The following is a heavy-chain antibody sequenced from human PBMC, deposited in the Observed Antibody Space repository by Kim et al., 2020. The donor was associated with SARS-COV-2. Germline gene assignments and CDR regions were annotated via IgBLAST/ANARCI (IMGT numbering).Heavy chain of an antibody. CDR2: IYPGDSDT. V-gene: IGHV5-51*01. D-gene: IGHD6-13*01. CDR3: ARSYSSSWYRVYGMDV. CDR1: GYSFTSYW. J-gene: IGHJ6*02. Sequence: GESLKISCKGSGYSFTSYWIGWVRQMPGKGLEWMGIIYPGDSDTRYSPSFQGQVTISADKSISTAYLQWSSLKASDTAMYYCARSYSSSWYRVYGMDVWGQGTTVTVSS.